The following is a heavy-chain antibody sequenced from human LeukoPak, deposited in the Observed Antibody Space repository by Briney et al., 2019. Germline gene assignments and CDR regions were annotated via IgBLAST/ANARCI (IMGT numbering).Heavy chain of an antibody. V-gene: IGHV4-39*07. J-gene: IGHJ5*02. Sequence: SETLSLTCTVSGGSISSSSYYWGWIRQPPGKGLEWIGSIYYSGSTYYNPSLKSRVTISVDTSKNQFSLKLSSVTAADTAVYYCARGDSSWYTPWFDPWGQGTLVTVSS. CDR1: GGSISSSSYY. CDR3: ARGDSSWYTPWFDP. CDR2: IYYSGST. D-gene: IGHD6-13*01.